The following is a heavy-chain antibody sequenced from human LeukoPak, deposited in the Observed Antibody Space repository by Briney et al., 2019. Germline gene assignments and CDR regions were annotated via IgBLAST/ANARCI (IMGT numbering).Heavy chain of an antibody. V-gene: IGHV3-48*03. CDR2: ISSSGSTI. J-gene: IGHJ6*02. CDR3: ARDLQYYDILTGYPFYYYYYGMDV. Sequence: GGSLRLSCAASGFTFSSYAMNWVRQAPGKGLEWVSYISSSGSTIYYADSVKGRFTISRDNAKNSLYLQMNSLRAEDTAVYYCARDLQYYDILTGYPFYYYYYGMDVWGQGTTVTVSS. D-gene: IGHD3-9*01. CDR1: GFTFSSYA.